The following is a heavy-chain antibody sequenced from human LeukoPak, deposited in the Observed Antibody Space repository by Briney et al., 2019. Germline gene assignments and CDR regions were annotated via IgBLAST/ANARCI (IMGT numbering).Heavy chain of an antibody. Sequence: SETLSLTCTVSGGSISSYYWSWIRQPPGKGLEWIGYIYYSGSTNYNPSLKSRVTISVGTSKNQFSLKLSSVTAADTAVYYCARAAREMATTPDFDYWGQGTLVTVSS. D-gene: IGHD5-24*01. CDR1: GGSISSYY. CDR2: IYYSGST. J-gene: IGHJ4*02. CDR3: ARAAREMATTPDFDY. V-gene: IGHV4-59*01.